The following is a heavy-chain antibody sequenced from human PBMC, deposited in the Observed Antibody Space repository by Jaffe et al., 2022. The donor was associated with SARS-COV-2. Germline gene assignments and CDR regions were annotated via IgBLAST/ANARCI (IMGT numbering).Heavy chain of an antibody. D-gene: IGHD6-13*01. CDR3: AKVPRPGAYSSSWVYYYYGMDV. V-gene: IGHV3-23*01. CDR1: GFTFSSYA. J-gene: IGHJ6*02. Sequence: EVQLLESGGGLVQPGGSLRLSCAASGFTFSSYAMSWVRQAPGKGLEWVSAISGSGGSTYYADSVKGRFTISRDNSKNTLYLQMNSLRAEDTAVYYCAKVPRPGAYSSSWVYYYYGMDVWGQGTTVTVSS. CDR2: ISGSGGST.